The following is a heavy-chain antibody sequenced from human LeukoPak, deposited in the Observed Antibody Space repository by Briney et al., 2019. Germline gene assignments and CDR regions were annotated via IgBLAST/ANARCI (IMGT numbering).Heavy chain of an antibody. CDR2: IYSGGST. V-gene: IGHV3-66*01. Sequence: GGSLRLSCAASGFTVSSNYMSWVRQAPGKGLEWVSVIYSGGSTYYADSVKGRFTISRDNSKNTLYLQMNSLRAEDTAVYYCARDLDYYDSSGYLDAFDIWGQGTMVTVSS. D-gene: IGHD3-22*01. CDR3: ARDLDYYDSSGYLDAFDI. CDR1: GFTVSSNY. J-gene: IGHJ3*02.